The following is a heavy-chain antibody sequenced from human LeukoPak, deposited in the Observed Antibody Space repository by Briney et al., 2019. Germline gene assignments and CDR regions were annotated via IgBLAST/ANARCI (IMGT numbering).Heavy chain of an antibody. Sequence: GSLRLSCAASGFTFSSYWMSWVRQAPGKGLEWVANIKQDGSEKYYVDSVKGRFTISRDNAKNSLYLQMNSLRAEDTAVYYCARGHDYGDYDTTPFHYWGQGTLVTVSS. J-gene: IGHJ4*02. D-gene: IGHD4-17*01. CDR1: GFTFSSYW. CDR2: IKQDGSEK. V-gene: IGHV3-7*01. CDR3: ARGHDYGDYDTTPFHY.